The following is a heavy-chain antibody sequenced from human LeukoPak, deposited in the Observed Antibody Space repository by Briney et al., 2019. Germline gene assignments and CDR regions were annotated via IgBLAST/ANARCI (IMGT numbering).Heavy chain of an antibody. V-gene: IGHV3-23*01. CDR3: AREQMYSSGWAYAFDI. CDR2: ISGSGGST. J-gene: IGHJ3*02. Sequence: GGSLRLSCAASGFTFSSYEMNWVRQAPGKGLEWVSAISGSGGSTYYADSVKGRFTISRDNSKNTLYLQMNSLRAEDTAVYYCAREQMYSSGWAYAFDIWGQGTMVTVSS. D-gene: IGHD6-19*01. CDR1: GFTFSSYE.